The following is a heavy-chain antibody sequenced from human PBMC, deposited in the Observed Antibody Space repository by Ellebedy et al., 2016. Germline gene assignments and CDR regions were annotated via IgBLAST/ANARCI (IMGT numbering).Heavy chain of an antibody. Sequence: SVKVSCKASGGIFTNSVFNWVRQAPGQGLEWMGSVIPSLAITNYPQKFQGRVTISADESTSTAYMDLTGLRSEDTAVYYCAITQEAVGGTYGFDVWGQGTAVTVSS. J-gene: IGHJ3*01. D-gene: IGHD6-19*01. V-gene: IGHV1-69*13. CDR3: AITQEAVGGTYGFDV. CDR1: GGIFTNSV. CDR2: VIPSLAIT.